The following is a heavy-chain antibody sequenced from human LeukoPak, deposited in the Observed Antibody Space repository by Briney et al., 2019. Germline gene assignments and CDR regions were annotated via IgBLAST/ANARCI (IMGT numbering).Heavy chain of an antibody. CDR2: IGYDGSNK. CDR1: GFTFSSYG. D-gene: IGHD4-17*01. Sequence: GGSLRLSCAASGFTFSSYGMHWVRQAPGKGLEWVAFIGYDGSNKYTADSARGRFTLSRDNSKDTLYLQMNSLRAGDTPVYYCAKRGGTTVTTSNFHMDVWGKGTTVIVSS. CDR3: AKRGGTTVTTSNFHMDV. V-gene: IGHV3-30*02. J-gene: IGHJ6*03.